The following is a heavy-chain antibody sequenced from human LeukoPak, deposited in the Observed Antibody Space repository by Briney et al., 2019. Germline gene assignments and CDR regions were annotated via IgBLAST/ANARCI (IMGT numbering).Heavy chain of an antibody. CDR3: ASLSLTYYYDSSGYHNAFDI. CDR1: GFTFSSYW. J-gene: IGHJ3*02. Sequence: SGGSLRLSCAASGFTFSSYWMSWVRQAPGKGLEWVANIKQDGSEKYYVDSVKGRFTISRDNAKNSLYLQMNSLRAEDTAVYYCASLSLTYYYDSSGYHNAFDIWGQGTMVTVSS. CDR2: IKQDGSEK. V-gene: IGHV3-7*03. D-gene: IGHD3-22*01.